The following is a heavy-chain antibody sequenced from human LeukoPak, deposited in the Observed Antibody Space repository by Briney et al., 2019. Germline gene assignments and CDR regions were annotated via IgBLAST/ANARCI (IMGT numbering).Heavy chain of an antibody. J-gene: IGHJ4*02. Sequence: GGSLRLSCAASGFTFSSYGMSWVRQAPGKGLEWVSVISGSGDGTYYADSVQGRFTISRDNSKSTLCLQMNSLRAEDTAVYYCAKQLGYCSDGSCYFPYWGQGTLVTVSS. CDR2: ISGSGDGT. V-gene: IGHV3-23*01. CDR1: GFTFSSYG. CDR3: AKQLGYCSDGSCYFPY. D-gene: IGHD2-15*01.